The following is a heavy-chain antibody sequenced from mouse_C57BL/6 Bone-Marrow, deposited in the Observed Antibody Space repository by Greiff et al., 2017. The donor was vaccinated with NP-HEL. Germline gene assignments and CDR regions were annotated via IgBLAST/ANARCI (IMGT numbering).Heavy chain of an antibody. CDR1: GFSLTSYA. Sequence: VMLVESGPGLVAPSQSLSITCTVSGFSLTSYAISWVRQPPGKGLEWLGVIWTGGGTNYNSALKFRLSISKDNSKSQVFLKMNSLQTDDTARYYCARKGDYYGSGYYYAMDYWGQGTSVTVSS. D-gene: IGHD1-1*01. CDR3: ARKGDYYGSGYYYAMDY. J-gene: IGHJ4*01. CDR2: IWTGGGT. V-gene: IGHV2-9-1*01.